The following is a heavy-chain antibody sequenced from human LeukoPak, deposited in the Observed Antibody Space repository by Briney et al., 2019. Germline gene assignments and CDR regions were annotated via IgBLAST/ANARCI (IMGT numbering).Heavy chain of an antibody. J-gene: IGHJ2*01. D-gene: IGHD3-10*01. V-gene: IGHV3-74*01. CDR1: GLTFSSYW. CDR3: ARVIWFGELLTSWYFDL. Sequence: GGSLRLSCAASGLTFSSYWMHWVRQAPGKGLVWVSRINSDGNSANYAESVKGRFIISRDNAKNTLYLQLNSLRAEDTAVYYCARVIWFGELLTSWYFDLWGRGTLVTVSS. CDR2: INSDGNSA.